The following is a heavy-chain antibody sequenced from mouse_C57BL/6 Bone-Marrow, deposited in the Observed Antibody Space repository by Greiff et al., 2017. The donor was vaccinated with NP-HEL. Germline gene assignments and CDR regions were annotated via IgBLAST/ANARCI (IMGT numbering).Heavy chain of an antibody. J-gene: IGHJ4*01. CDR2: SRNKANDYTT. CDR1: GFTFSDFY. D-gene: IGHD2-5*01. V-gene: IGHV7-1*01. CDR3: ARDGDSNYDYAMDY. Sequence: EVMLVESGGGLVQSGRSLRLSCATSGFTFSDFYMEWVRQAPGKGLEWIAASRNKANDYTTEYSASVKGRFIVSRDTSQSILYLQMNALRAEDTAIYYCARDGDSNYDYAMDYWGQGTSVTVSS.